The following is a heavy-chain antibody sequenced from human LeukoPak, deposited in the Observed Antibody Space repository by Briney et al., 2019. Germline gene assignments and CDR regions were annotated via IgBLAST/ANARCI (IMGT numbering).Heavy chain of an antibody. V-gene: IGHV3-23*01. Sequence: GGSLRLSSAASGFAFSSYAMSWVRQAPGKGREWVSAVSCSGGRAYTATSVTGRFTITRDDSKNTLYLQINSLSAEDTAVYDCSKDRFLGSENDGQFDCWGQGTLVTVSS. CDR1: GFAFSSYA. CDR3: SKDRFLGSENDGQFDC. J-gene: IGHJ4*02. CDR2: VSCSGGRA. D-gene: IGHD3-10*01.